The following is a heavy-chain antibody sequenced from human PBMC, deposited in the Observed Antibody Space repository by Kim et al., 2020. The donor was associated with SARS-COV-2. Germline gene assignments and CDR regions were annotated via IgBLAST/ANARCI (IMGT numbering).Heavy chain of an antibody. Sequence: NYNPSLKSRVTISVDTSKNQFSLKLSSVTAADTAVYYCASMTTVGTQTDYWGQGTLVTVSS. V-gene: IGHV4-34*01. D-gene: IGHD4-17*01. CDR3: ASMTTVGTQTDY. J-gene: IGHJ4*02.